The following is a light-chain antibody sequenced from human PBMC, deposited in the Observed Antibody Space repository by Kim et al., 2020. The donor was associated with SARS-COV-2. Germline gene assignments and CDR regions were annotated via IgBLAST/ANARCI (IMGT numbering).Light chain of an antibody. CDR1: SSNIGSNY. CDR3: AAWDDSLRGWV. J-gene: IGLJ3*02. CDR2: RNN. Sequence: QSVLTQPPSTSETPGQRVTISCSGSSSNIGSNYVYWYQQFPGMAPKLLMFRNNQRPSGVPDRFSGSKSGTSASLAISGLRSEDEADYHCAAWDDSLRGWVFGGGTKLTVL. V-gene: IGLV1-47*01.